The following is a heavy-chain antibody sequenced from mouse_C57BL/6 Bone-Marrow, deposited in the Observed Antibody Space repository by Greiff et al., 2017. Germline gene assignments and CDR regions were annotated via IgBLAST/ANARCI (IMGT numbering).Heavy chain of an antibody. J-gene: IGHJ2*01. CDR3: TRDGYYGDY. V-gene: IGHV14-4*01. CDR2: IDPGNGDT. D-gene: IGHD2-3*01. CDR1: GFTITDDY. Sequence: VQLQQSGAELVRPGASVKLSCTASGFTITDDYMPWVKQRPGQGLEWIGWIDPGNGDTEYASKFQGKATITAATSSNTAYLQLSSLTSEDSAVYYVTRDGYYGDYWGQGTTLTVSS.